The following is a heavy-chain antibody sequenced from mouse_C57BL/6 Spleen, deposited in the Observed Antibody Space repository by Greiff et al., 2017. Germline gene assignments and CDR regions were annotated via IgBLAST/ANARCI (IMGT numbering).Heavy chain of an antibody. D-gene: IGHD3-2*02. CDR2: IRNKANGYTT. J-gene: IGHJ3*01. V-gene: IGHV7-3*01. CDR3: ARYHSSGYWFAY. Sequence: EVKVVESGGGLVQPGGSLSLSCAASGFTFTDYYMSWVRQPPGKALEWLGFIRNKANGYTTEYSASVKGRFTISRDNSQSILYLQMNALRAEDSATYYCARYHSSGYWFAYWGQGTLVTVSA. CDR1: GFTFTDYY.